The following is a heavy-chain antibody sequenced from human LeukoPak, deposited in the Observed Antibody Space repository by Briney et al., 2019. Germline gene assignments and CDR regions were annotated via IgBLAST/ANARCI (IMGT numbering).Heavy chain of an antibody. V-gene: IGHV1-58*02. CDR3: AARGGDYYYGMDV. J-gene: IGHJ6*02. CDR2: IVVGSGNT. Sequence: ASVKVSCKASGYTFTGYYMQWVRQARGQRLEWIGWIVVGSGNTNYAQKFQERVTITRDMSTSTAYMELSSLRSEDTAVYYCAARGGDYYYGMDVWGQGTTVTVSS. CDR1: GYTFTGYY. D-gene: IGHD2-21*01.